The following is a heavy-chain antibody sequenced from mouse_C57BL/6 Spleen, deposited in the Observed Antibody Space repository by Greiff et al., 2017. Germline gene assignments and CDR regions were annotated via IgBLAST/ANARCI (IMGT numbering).Heavy chain of an antibody. CDR1: GYTFTSYW. V-gene: IGHV1-59*01. J-gene: IGHJ4*01. Sequence: QVQLQQPGAELVRPGTSVKLSCKASGYTFTSYWMHWVKQRPGQGLEWIGVIDPSDSYTNYNQKFKGKATLTVDTSSSTAYMQLSSLTSEDSAVYYCARGTAQAPRAMDYWGQGTSVTVSS. CDR3: ARGTAQAPRAMDY. D-gene: IGHD3-2*02. CDR2: IDPSDSYT.